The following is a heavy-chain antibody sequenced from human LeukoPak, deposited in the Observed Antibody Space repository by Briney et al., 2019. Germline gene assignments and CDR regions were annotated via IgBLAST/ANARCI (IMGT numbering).Heavy chain of an antibody. Sequence: PGGSLRLSCAASGFTFSSYAMGWVRQAPGKGLEWVSTITGSGGNTYYADSVKGRFTISRDNSKNTLYLQMNSLRAEDTAIYYCAKESPVAATGRSWFDPWGQGTLATVSS. V-gene: IGHV3-23*01. D-gene: IGHD6-13*01. CDR3: AKESPVAATGRSWFDP. J-gene: IGHJ5*02. CDR1: GFTFSSYA. CDR2: ITGSGGNT.